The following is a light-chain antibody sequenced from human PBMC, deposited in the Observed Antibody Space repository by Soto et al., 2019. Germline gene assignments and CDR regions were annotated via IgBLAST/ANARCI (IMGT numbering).Light chain of an antibody. Sequence: DIQMTQSPSSLSASVGDRVTITCQASQDISNYLNWYQQKPGRAPKLLISDASTLQRGVPSRFSGSGSGTHFTFVISSLQPEDVGTYYCQQSDNLPLTFGQGTRLDIK. J-gene: IGKJ5*01. CDR2: DAS. CDR1: QDISNY. CDR3: QQSDNLPLT. V-gene: IGKV1-33*01.